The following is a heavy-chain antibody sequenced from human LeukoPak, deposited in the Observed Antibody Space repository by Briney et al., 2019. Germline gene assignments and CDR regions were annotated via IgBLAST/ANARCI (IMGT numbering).Heavy chain of an antibody. D-gene: IGHD6-19*01. CDR2: IYSTGST. CDR1: GVSVNNYY. V-gene: IGHV4-4*07. J-gene: IGHJ3*01. Sequence: SSETLSLTCSVSGVSVNNYYWNWIRQPAGKGLEWIGRIYSTGSTDYNRSLKSRVTMSVDTSQNQFSLNMSSVTAADTAVYYCARRVAGPNDAFDVWGQGTMVTVSS. CDR3: ARRVAGPNDAFDV.